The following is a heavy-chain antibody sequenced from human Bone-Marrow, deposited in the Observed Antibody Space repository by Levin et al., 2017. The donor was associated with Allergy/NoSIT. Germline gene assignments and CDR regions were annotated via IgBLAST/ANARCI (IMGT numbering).Heavy chain of an antibody. Sequence: LSLTCAASGFPFSRNWMHWVRQVPGQGLQWVSRINPDGRTTTYADSVKDRFTISRDNAKSTLFLQMNGLRAEDTAMYYCARDLSGQYDYWGPGTLVTVSS. J-gene: IGHJ4*02. CDR3: ARDLSGQYDY. CDR1: GFPFSRNW. V-gene: IGHV3-74*03. CDR2: INPDGRTT. D-gene: IGHD5-12*01.